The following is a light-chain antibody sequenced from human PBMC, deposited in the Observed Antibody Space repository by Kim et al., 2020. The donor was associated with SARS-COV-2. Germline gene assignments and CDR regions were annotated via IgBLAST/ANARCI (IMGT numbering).Light chain of an antibody. CDR3: QQYDNSRT. Sequence: EIVLTQSPGTLSLSPGERATLSCRASQSVTSSYLAWYQQKHGQAPRLLIYRASSRATGIPDRFSGRGSGTDFTLTISRLEPEDVAVYYCQQYDNSRTFGQGTKVDIK. CDR2: RAS. J-gene: IGKJ1*01. CDR1: QSVTSSY. V-gene: IGKV3-20*01.